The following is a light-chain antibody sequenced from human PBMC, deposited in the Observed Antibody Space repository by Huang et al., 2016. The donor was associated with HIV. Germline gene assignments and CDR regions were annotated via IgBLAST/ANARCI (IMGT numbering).Light chain of an antibody. CDR1: QSVSSD. V-gene: IGKV3-15*01. CDR3: QQYNNWAT. Sequence: EVVLTQSPGTLSLSPGERATLSCRASQSVSSDLAWYQRKPGQAPRLLIYGASTRVTGILASFSGSGSGTEFTLIISSLQSEDFVLYFCQQYNNWATFGQGTKVEI. CDR2: GAS. J-gene: IGKJ1*01.